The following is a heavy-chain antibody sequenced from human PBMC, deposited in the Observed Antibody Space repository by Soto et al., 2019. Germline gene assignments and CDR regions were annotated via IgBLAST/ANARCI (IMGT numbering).Heavy chain of an antibody. J-gene: IGHJ4*02. V-gene: IGHV3-21*01. Sequence: PVGLLRLSCAVAGFNFSNFSINWVRQAPGKGLEWVSSISNTGNYKYYADSVKGRFTVSRDNAKNSLYLQMNSLRAEDTAVYFCARYPGTIMATIMGSYYFDYWGLGTLVTVSS. CDR3: ARYPGTIMATIMGSYYFDY. D-gene: IGHD5-12*01. CDR2: ISNTGNYK. CDR1: GFNFSNFS.